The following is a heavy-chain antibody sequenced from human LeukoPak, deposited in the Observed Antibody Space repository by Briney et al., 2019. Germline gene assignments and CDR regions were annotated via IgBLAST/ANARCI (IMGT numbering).Heavy chain of an antibody. D-gene: IGHD6-13*01. CDR1: GFTFSSYA. Sequence: GGSLRLSCAASGFTFSSYAMHWVRQAPGKGLEWVAVISYDGSNKYYADSVKGRFTISRDNSKNTLYLQMNSLRAEDTAVDYCTEAAAGDYWGQGTLVTVSS. J-gene: IGHJ4*02. CDR3: TEAAAGDY. CDR2: ISYDGSNK. V-gene: IGHV3-30*04.